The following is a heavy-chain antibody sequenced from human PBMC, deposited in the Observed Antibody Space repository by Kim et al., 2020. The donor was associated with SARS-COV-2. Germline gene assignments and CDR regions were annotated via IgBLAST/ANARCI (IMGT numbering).Heavy chain of an antibody. J-gene: IGHJ6*02. CDR2: INAGNGNT. D-gene: IGHD1-7*01. V-gene: IGHV1-3*01. CDR1: GYTFTSYA. Sequence: ASVKVSCKASGYTFTSYAMHWVRQAPGQRLEWMGWINAGNGNTKYSQKFQGRVTITRDTSASTAYMELSSLRSEDTAVYYCARWRELGKPIGGGRGYYYYGMDVWGQGTTVTVSS. CDR3: ARWRELGKPIGGGRGYYYYGMDV.